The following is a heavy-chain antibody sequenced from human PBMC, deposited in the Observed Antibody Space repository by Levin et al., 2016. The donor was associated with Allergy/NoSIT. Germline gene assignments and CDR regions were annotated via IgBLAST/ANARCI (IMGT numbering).Heavy chain of an antibody. CDR1: GDSIYTSDYY. D-gene: IGHD6-13*01. V-gene: IGHV4-39*01. J-gene: IGHJ6*02. Sequence: SETLSLTCSVSGDSIYTSDYYWGWIRQAPGKGLEWIGNIYYRGNTYYNPSLKNRATISVDASTNQFSLKLSSVTAADTAVYYCATLGTAPNAIRGYYHAMDVWGQGTTVTVSS. CDR3: ATLGTAPNAIRGYYHAMDV. CDR2: IYYRGNT.